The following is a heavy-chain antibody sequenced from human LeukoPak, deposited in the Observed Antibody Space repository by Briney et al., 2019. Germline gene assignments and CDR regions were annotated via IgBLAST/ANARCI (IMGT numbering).Heavy chain of an antibody. CDR1: GLTFSNFW. J-gene: IGHJ4*02. Sequence: GGSLRLSCAASGLTFSNFWLSWVRQAPGKGLEWVANIKRDESEKYYVDAVKGRFTIARDNAKDSLYLQMNSLRAEDTAVYYCARGYYYGSGSQFFDHWGQGTLVTVSS. V-gene: IGHV3-7*01. CDR3: ARGYYYGSGSQFFDH. D-gene: IGHD3-10*01. CDR2: IKRDESEK.